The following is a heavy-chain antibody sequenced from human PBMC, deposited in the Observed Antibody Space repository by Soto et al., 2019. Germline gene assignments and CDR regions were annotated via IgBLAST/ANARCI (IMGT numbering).Heavy chain of an antibody. Sequence: SETLSLTCTVSGGSISSDDYYCNWIRQRPGKGLEWIGNIYYRVNTNYNPSLKSRIIMSMDMSENQFSLKLTSVTAADTAVYFCAREGGESSDGLYYFDSWGQGSMVTVSS. D-gene: IGHD3-16*01. J-gene: IGHJ4*02. V-gene: IGHV4-31*03. CDR2: IYYRVNT. CDR3: AREGGESSDGLYYFDS. CDR1: GGSISSDDYY.